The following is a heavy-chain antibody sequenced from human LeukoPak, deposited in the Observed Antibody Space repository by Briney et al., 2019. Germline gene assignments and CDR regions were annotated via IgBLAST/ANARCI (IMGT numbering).Heavy chain of an antibody. V-gene: IGHV1-2*02. CDR1: GYTFIGYY. J-gene: IGHJ4*02. CDR3: AREADCGGDCHSDY. Sequence: ASVKVSCKASGYTFIGYYMHWVRQAPGQGLEWMGWINPNSGGTNYAQKFQGRGTMTRDTSISTAYMEVSRLRSDDTAVYYCAREADCGGDCHSDYWGQGTLVTVSS. CDR2: INPNSGGT. D-gene: IGHD2-21*02.